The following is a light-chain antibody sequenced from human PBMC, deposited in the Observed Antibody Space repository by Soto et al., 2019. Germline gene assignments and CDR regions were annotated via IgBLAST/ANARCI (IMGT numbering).Light chain of an antibody. CDR3: QQLNSYPLS. Sequence: IPLTQSPSSLSASVGDRVTITCRASQGISSYLAWYQQKPGKAPKLLIYAASTLQSGVPSRFSGSESGTDFTLTISSLQPEDFAIYYCQQLNSYPLSFGGGTKVESK. CDR2: AAS. V-gene: IGKV1-9*01. CDR1: QGISSY. J-gene: IGKJ4*01.